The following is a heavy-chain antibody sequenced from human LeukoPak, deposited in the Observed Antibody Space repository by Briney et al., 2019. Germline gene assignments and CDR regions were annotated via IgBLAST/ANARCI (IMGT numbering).Heavy chain of an antibody. CDR3: ARWSDFAH. V-gene: IGHV1-2*02. J-gene: IGHJ4*02. Sequence: ASVKVSCKASGYTFIGYYIHWVRQAPGQGLEWMGWINPNSGGTNYAQKFQGRVTLTRDTSINTAYMELSSLRSDDTAVYYCARWSDFAHWGQGTLVTVSS. CDR2: INPNSGGT. D-gene: IGHD1-26*01. CDR1: GYTFIGYY.